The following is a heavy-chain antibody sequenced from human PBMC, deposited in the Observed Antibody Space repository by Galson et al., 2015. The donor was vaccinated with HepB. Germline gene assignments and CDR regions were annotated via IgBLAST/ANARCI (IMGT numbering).Heavy chain of an antibody. J-gene: IGHJ4*02. Sequence: ETLSLTCAVYGGSFSGYYWSWIRQPPGKGLEGIGEINHSGSTNYNPSLKSRVTISVDTSKNQFSLKLSSVTAADTAVYYCARGATAPIVVVVAALFDYWGQGTLVTVSS. CDR2: INHSGST. V-gene: IGHV4-34*01. CDR3: ARGATAPIVVVVAALFDY. CDR1: GGSFSGYY. D-gene: IGHD2-15*01.